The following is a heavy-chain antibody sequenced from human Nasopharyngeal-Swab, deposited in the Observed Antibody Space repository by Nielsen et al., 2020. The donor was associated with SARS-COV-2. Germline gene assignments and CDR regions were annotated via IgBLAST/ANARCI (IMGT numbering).Heavy chain of an antibody. J-gene: IGHJ6*02. CDR2: ISGSGDTT. V-gene: IGHV3-23*01. D-gene: IGHD2-21*01. Sequence: GGSLRLSCAASGFTFSSYAMSWVRQAPGKGLEWVSIISGSGDTTYYADSVNDRFTISRDNSKNTLYLQMNSLRVEDTAVYYCAKAPYLRGLDAWGQGTTVTVSS. CDR3: AKAPYLRGLDA. CDR1: GFTFSSYA.